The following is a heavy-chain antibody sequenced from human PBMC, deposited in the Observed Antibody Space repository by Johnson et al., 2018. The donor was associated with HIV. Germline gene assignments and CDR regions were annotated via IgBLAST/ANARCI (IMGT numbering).Heavy chain of an antibody. CDR2: TSYAGGNK. V-gene: IGHV3-30*03. Sequence: QMLLVESGGGVVQPGRSLRLSCAASGFTFSTYGMHWVRQAPGKGLEWVAVTSYAGGNKYYADSVKGRLTISRDNSKNTLYLQMGSLRAEDMAVYYCASPILFDSSGATDAFDIWGQGTMVTVSS. D-gene: IGHD3-22*01. J-gene: IGHJ3*02. CDR1: GFTFSTYG. CDR3: ASPILFDSSGATDAFDI.